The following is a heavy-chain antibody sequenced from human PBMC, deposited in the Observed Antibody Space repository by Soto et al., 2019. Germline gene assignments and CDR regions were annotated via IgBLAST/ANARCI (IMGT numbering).Heavy chain of an antibody. CDR1: GFTFSSYG. D-gene: IGHD3-22*01. CDR2: ISYDGSNK. Sequence: QVQLVESGGGVVQPGRSLRLSCAASGFTFSSYGMHWVRQAPGKGLEWVAVISYDGSNKYYADSVKGRFTISRDNSKNTLYLQMNSLRAEDTAVYYCAKATGYYDSSGYINWFDPWGQGTLVTVSS. CDR3: AKATGYYDSSGYINWFDP. V-gene: IGHV3-30*18. J-gene: IGHJ5*02.